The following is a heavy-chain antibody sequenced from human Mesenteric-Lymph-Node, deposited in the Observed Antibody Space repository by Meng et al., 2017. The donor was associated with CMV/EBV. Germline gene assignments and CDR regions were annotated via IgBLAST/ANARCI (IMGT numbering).Heavy chain of an antibody. J-gene: IGHJ4*02. CDR3: ARVNIAAAGVRFDY. V-gene: IGHV4-39*01. CDR1: GGSISSSSYY. D-gene: IGHD6-13*01. Sequence: SETLSLTCTVSGGSISSSSYYWGWIRQPPGKGLEWIGSIYYSGSTYYNPSLKSRVTISVDTSKNQFSLKLSSVTAADTAVYYCARVNIAAAGVRFDYWGQGTLVTVSS. CDR2: IYYSGST.